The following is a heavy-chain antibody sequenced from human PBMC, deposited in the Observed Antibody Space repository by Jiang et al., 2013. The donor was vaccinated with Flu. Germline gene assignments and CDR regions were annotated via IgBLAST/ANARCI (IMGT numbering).Heavy chain of an antibody. CDR3: ARGGYSSSWWRVNNWFDP. CDR2: INHSGST. CDR1: GGSVQWLL. J-gene: IGHJ5*02. V-gene: IGHV4-34*01. Sequence: ETLSLTCAVHGGSVQWLLLELDPPAPRKGLEWIGEINHSGSTNYNPSLKSRVTISVDTSKNQFSLKLSSVTAADTAVYYCARGGYSSSWWRVNNWFDPWGQGTLVTVSS. D-gene: IGHD6-13*01.